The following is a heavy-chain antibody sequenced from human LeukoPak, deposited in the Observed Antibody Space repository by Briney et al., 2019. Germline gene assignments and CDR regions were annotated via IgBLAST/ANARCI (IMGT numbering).Heavy chain of an antibody. J-gene: IGHJ4*02. V-gene: IGHV4-39*01. D-gene: IGHD2-8*01. CDR3: ARTVPYNGGWRATFDF. CDR2: IHHIGST. Sequence: SETLSLTCTVSGDSSSGHSYFGGWVRQPPGKGLEWIGNIHHIGSTYNNPSLKSRVAISVDRSTKQFSLKVNSVTAADTAVYYCARTVPYNGGWRATFDFWGEGILVTVSS. CDR1: GDSSSGHSYF.